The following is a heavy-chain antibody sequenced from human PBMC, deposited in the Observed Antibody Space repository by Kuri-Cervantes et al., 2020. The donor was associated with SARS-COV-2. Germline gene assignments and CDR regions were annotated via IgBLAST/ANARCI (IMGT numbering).Heavy chain of an antibody. CDR1: GDSMNNGNW. CDR3: ASLLLWQQFAH. D-gene: IGHD5-24*01. V-gene: IGHV4-4*02. J-gene: IGHJ4*02. CDR2: IYHNGNT. Sequence: SETLSLTCDVSGDSMNNGNWWTWVRQTPGKGLEWIGEIYHNGNTNYNPSLKSRVTISVDESKNQFSLKLNSVTAAATAVYYCASLLLWQQFAHWGQGILVTVSS.